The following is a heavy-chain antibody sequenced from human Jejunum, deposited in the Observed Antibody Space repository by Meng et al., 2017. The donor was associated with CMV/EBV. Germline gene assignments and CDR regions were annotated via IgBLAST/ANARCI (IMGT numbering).Heavy chain of an antibody. CDR1: GYQ. CDR2: IDPKNAGT. CDR3: VRDFLHPVRGLTYRRYYFDS. Sequence: GYQMHGVRQAPGRGLEWMGWIDPKNAGTNFAQKFQGRVTMSIDTSKNQFSLTLTSMTAADTAMYYCVRDFLHPVRGLTYRRYYFDSWGQGTLVTVSS. J-gene: IGHJ4*02. V-gene: IGHV1-2*02. D-gene: IGHD3-10*01.